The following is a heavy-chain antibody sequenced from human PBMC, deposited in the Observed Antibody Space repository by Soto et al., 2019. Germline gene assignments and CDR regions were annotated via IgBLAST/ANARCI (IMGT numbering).Heavy chain of an antibody. CDR2: TYYRSKWFS. D-gene: IGHD6-6*01. V-gene: IGHV6-1*01. CDR3: SSSSSRDVHSF. CDR1: GDSVSSNSAA. J-gene: IGHJ4*02. Sequence: SHTLSLTCAISGDSVSSNSAAWNWIRLSPSRGLEWLGRTYYRSKWFSGYALSVKSRITINPDTSKNQFSLQLNSVTPEDTAVYYCSSSSSRDVHSFWGQGTWVTGSS.